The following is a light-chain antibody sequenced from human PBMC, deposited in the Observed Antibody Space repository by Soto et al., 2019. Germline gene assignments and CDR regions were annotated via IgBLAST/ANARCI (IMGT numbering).Light chain of an antibody. CDR1: QSVSSN. CDR3: QQYNNWPYT. Sequence: EIVMTQSPATLSLSPGERATLSCRASQSVSSNLAWYRQKPGQAPTLLIYRTSTRATGVPDRVSGGGSGTEFPLTISSLQSEDFAFYYCQQYNNWPYTFGQGTKLEIK. CDR2: RTS. V-gene: IGKV3-15*01. J-gene: IGKJ2*01.